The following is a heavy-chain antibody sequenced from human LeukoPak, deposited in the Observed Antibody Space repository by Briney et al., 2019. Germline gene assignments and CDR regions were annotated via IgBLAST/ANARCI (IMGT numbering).Heavy chain of an antibody. CDR3: ARALLGYCSGGSCYSFLY. CDR1: GGTFSSYA. CDR2: IIPIFGTA. D-gene: IGHD2-15*01. Sequence: GSSVKVSCKASGGTFSSYAISWVRQAPGQGLEWMGGIIPIFGTANYAQKFQGRVTITADKSTSTAYMELSSLRSEDTAVYYCARALLGYCSGGSCYSFLYWGQGTLVTVSS. V-gene: IGHV1-69*06. J-gene: IGHJ4*02.